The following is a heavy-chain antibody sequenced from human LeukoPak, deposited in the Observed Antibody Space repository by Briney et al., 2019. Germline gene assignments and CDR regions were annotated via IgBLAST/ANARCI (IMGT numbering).Heavy chain of an antibody. CDR1: GGSTSSGDYY. Sequence: PSQTLSLTCTVSGGSTSSGDYYWSWIRQPPGKGLEWIGYIYYSGSTYYNPSLKSRITISVDTSKNQFSLKLSSMTAADTAVYYCARARTRLGYYYDSRGFLDYWGQGTLVTVSS. V-gene: IGHV4-30-4*08. J-gene: IGHJ4*02. CDR2: IYYSGST. D-gene: IGHD3-22*01. CDR3: ARARTRLGYYYDSRGFLDY.